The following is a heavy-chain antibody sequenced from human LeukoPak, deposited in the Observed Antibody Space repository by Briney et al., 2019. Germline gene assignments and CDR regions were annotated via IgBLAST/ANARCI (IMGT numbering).Heavy chain of an antibody. CDR1: GFTFSSYE. Sequence: GGSLRLSCAASGFTFSSYELNWVRQAPGKGLEWVSYISSSGSTIYYADSVKGRFTISRDNAKNSLYLQMNSLRAEDTAVYYCARNYGVTFDYRGQGTLVTVSS. D-gene: IGHD3-10*01. J-gene: IGHJ4*02. CDR2: ISSSGSTI. CDR3: ARNYGVTFDY. V-gene: IGHV3-48*03.